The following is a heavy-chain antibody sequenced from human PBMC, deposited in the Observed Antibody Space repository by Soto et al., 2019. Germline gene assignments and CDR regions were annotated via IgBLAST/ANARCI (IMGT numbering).Heavy chain of an antibody. CDR2: IYYSGST. Sequence: SETLSLTCTVSGGSISRGGYYWSWIRQHPGKGLEWIGYIYYSGSTYYNPSLKSRVTISVDTSKNQFSLKLSSVTAADTAVYYCARGAYYYDSSGFPALDAFDIWGQGTMVTVS. V-gene: IGHV4-31*02. J-gene: IGHJ3*02. CDR3: ARGAYYYDSSGFPALDAFDI. CDR1: GGSISRGGYY. D-gene: IGHD3-22*01.